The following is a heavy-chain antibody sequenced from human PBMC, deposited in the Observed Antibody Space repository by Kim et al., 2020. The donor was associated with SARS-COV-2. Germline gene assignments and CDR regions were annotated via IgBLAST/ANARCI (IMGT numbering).Heavy chain of an antibody. CDR1: GFTFSGYA. V-gene: IGHV3-33*05. CDR3: ARENILEAGFHKEYYYGMDV. CDR2: ISLDDTKK. D-gene: IGHD3-10*01. J-gene: IGHJ6*02. Sequence: GGSLRLSCAASGFTFSGYAMHWVRQAPGKGLEWVALISLDDTKKIYADFVKGRFIISRDNSKDTLYLHMNNVIAEDTAIYYCARENILEAGFHKEYYYGMDVWGQGAAVTVSS.